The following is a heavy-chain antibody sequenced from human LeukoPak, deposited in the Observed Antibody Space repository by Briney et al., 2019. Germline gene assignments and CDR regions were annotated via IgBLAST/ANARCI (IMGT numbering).Heavy chain of an antibody. CDR2: INHSGST. Sequence: SETLSLTCAVYGGSFSGYYWSWIRQPPGKGLEWIGEINHSGSTNYNPSLKSRVTVSVDTSKNQFSLKLSSVTAADTAVYYCARTRGSYGDSENYYYYYMDVWGKGTTVTVSS. CDR1: GGSFSGYY. J-gene: IGHJ6*03. V-gene: IGHV4-34*01. CDR3: ARTRGSYGDSENYYYYYMDV. D-gene: IGHD4-17*01.